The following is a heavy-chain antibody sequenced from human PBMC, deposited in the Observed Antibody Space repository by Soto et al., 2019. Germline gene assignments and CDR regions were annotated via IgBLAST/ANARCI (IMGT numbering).Heavy chain of an antibody. D-gene: IGHD2-8*02. CDR1: GFSLINDKMG. V-gene: IGHV2-26*01. CDR2: ILAHDGK. J-gene: IGHJ3*02. Sequence: QVTLKESGPVLVKPTEPLTLTCTVSGFSLINDKMGVTWIRQPPGLALEWLAHILAHDGKAYSTSLKSKLITSKHTSKTQVVLTMTNMGLVDTATYDCATTSAPDCYGPGHTDTFDIWGQGIMVTVSP. CDR3: ATTSAPDCYGPGHTDTFDI.